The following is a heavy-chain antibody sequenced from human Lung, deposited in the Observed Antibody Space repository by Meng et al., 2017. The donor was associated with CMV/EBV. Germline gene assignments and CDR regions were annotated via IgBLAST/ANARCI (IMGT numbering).Heavy chain of an antibody. Sequence: GESLKISCAASGFTFSSYWMSWVRQAPGKGLEWVANIEQDGSEKYYVDSVKGRFTISRDNAKNSLYLQMNSLRAEDTAVYYCARRQWRYYFDYWGHGTLVTVSS. J-gene: IGHJ4*01. CDR3: ARRQWRYYFDY. V-gene: IGHV3-7*01. D-gene: IGHD6-19*01. CDR2: IEQDGSEK. CDR1: GFTFSSYW.